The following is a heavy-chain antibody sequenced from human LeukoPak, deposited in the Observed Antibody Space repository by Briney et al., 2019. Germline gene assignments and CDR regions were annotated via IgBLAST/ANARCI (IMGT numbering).Heavy chain of an antibody. CDR1: GGTFSSYA. D-gene: IGHD6-19*01. J-gene: IGHJ3*02. V-gene: IGHV1-69*05. CDR3: ARDPSSGWSKGDDAFDI. CDR2: IIPIFGTA. Sequence: SVKVSCKASGGTFSSYANSWVRQAPGQGLEWMGRIIPIFGTANYAQKFQGRVTITTDESTSTAYMELSSLRSEDTAVYYCARDPSSGWSKGDDAFDIWGQGTMVTVSS.